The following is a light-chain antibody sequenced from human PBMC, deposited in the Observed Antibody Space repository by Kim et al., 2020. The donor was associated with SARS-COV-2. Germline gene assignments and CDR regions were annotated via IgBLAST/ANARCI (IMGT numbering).Light chain of an antibody. CDR3: QQTDSFPLT. CDR2: GAS. V-gene: IGKV1D-12*01. Sequence: SASLGDSVTITCRASQDIRRWLAWYQQKPGKAPKFLIYGASTLQSGVPSRFSGSGSGTNFTLTINSLQPDDFATYYCQQTDSFPLTFGGGTKVEV. J-gene: IGKJ4*01. CDR1: QDIRRW.